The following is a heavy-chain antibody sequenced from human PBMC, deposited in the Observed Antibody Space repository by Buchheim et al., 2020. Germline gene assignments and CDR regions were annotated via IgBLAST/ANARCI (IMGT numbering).Heavy chain of an antibody. V-gene: IGHV4-30-4*01. CDR1: GGSISSGDYY. CDR2: IYHSGST. J-gene: IGHJ5*02. D-gene: IGHD2-15*01. Sequence: QVQLQESGPGLVKPSQTLSLTCTVSGGSISSGDYYWSWIRQPPGKGLEWIGEIYHSGSTNYNPSLKSRVTISVDKSKNQFSLKLSSVTAADTAVYYCARNEYCSGGSCYSGGWFDPWGQGTL. CDR3: ARNEYCSGGSCYSGGWFDP.